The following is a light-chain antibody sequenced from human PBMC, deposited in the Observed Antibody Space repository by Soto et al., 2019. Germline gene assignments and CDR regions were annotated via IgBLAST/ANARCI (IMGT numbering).Light chain of an antibody. CDR2: DAS. CDR3: QQRSNWPPRT. V-gene: IGKV3-11*01. Sequence: EIVLTQSPATLSLSPGERATLSCRASQSVSTYLAWYQQKPGQAPRLLIYDASNRATGIPGRFSGSGSGTDFPLTISSLEPEDFAVYYCQQRSNWPPRTFGQGTKLEIK. J-gene: IGKJ2*01. CDR1: QSVSTY.